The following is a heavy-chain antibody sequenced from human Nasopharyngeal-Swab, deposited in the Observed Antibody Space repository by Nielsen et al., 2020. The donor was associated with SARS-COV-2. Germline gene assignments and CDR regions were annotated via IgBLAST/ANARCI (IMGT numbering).Heavy chain of an antibody. J-gene: IGHJ5*01. CDR2: ISPTSDYI. Sequence: GESLTISCAASGFTFSSYTMNWVRQAPGKGLEWVSSISPTSDYIYYAESVKGRFTISRDNAKNSLLLQMNSLRAEETAIYYCVRGSYGHYDSWGQGALITVSS. CDR1: GFTFSSYT. V-gene: IGHV3-21*06. CDR3: VRGSYGHYDS. D-gene: IGHD4-17*01.